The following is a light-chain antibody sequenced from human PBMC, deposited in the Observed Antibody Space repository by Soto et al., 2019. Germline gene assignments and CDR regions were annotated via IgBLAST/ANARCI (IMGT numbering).Light chain of an antibody. CDR1: ERVSSSY. CDR3: QQYGSSPIT. CDR2: DAS. J-gene: IGKJ5*01. V-gene: IGKV3D-20*01. Sequence: IVLTQSPATMSLSPGERAPLSCGASERVSSSYVAWYQMKAGLAPRLLIHDASTRASGIPDRFRGSKSGTDFTLTIRGLEPEDAALYYCQQYGSSPITFGQGTRLEI.